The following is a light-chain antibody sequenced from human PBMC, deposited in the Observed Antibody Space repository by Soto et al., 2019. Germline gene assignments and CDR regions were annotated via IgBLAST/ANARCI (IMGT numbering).Light chain of an antibody. Sequence: QSALTQPASVSGSPGQSITISCTGTSSDVGNYNLVSWYQEHPGKAPKLMMYEVSKRPSGVSNRFSGSKSGNTASLTISGLQAKDEADYYCCSYAGSSNVVFGGGTKLTVL. CDR1: SSDVGNYNL. J-gene: IGLJ2*01. CDR2: EVS. V-gene: IGLV2-23*02. CDR3: CSYAGSSNVV.